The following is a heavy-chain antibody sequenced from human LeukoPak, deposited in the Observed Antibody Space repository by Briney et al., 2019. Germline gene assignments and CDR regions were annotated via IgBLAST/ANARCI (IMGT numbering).Heavy chain of an antibody. V-gene: IGHV3-30-3*01. CDR2: ISYDGNNK. CDR3: ARGGYYDSSGYYYYGY. J-gene: IGHJ4*02. Sequence: GGSLRLSCAASGFTFSTYAMHWVRQAPGKGLEWLAVISYDGNNKYYADSVKGRFTISRDNSKNTLYLQMNSLRAEDTAVYYCARGGYYDSSGYYYYGYWGQGTLVTVSS. D-gene: IGHD3-22*01. CDR1: GFTFSTYA.